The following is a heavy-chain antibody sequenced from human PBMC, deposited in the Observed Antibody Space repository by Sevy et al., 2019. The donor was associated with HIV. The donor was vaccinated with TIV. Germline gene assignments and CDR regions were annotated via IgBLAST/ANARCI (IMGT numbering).Heavy chain of an antibody. CDR1: GFTFSSYA. Sequence: GSLRLSCAASGFTFSSYAMSWVRQAPGKGLEWVSAISGSGGSTYYADSVKGRFTISRDNSRNTLYLQMNSLRAEDTAVYYCAKVIYDSSGYLDYWGQGTLVTVSS. J-gene: IGHJ4*02. CDR2: ISGSGGST. CDR3: AKVIYDSSGYLDY. V-gene: IGHV3-23*01. D-gene: IGHD3-22*01.